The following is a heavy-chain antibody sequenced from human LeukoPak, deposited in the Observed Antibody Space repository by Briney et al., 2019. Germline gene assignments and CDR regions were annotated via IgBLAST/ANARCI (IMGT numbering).Heavy chain of an antibody. CDR3: ARELSGYSYGYDAFDI. CDR1: GGTFSSYA. D-gene: IGHD5-18*01. CDR2: IIPIFGTA. V-gene: IGHV1-69*13. J-gene: IGHJ3*02. Sequence: ASVKVSCKASGGTFSSYAISWVRQAPGQGLEWMGGIIPIFGTANYAQKFQGRVTITADESTSTAYMELSSLRSEDTAVYYCARELSGYSYGYDAFDIWGRGTMVTVSS.